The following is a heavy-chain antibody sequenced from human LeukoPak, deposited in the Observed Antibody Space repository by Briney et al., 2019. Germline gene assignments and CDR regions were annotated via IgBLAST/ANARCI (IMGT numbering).Heavy chain of an antibody. CDR2: IKQDGSDK. CDR3: ARISNPDLGGSGSPPCDY. D-gene: IGHD3-10*01. Sequence: PGGSLRLSCAASGFTFSSYWMSWVRQAPGKGLEWVSNIKQDGSDKYYVDSVKGRFTISRDNAKNSLYLQMNSLRAEDTAVYYWARISNPDLGGSGSPPCDYWGQGTLVTVSS. V-gene: IGHV3-7*01. CDR1: GFTFSSYW. J-gene: IGHJ4*02.